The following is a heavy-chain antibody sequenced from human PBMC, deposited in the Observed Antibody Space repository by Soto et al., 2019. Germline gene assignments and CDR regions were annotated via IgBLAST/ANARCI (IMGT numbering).Heavy chain of an antibody. CDR1: GASITGSFF. CDR3: ARGMTPPGAPAWYYFDS. V-gene: IGHV4-4*07. J-gene: IGHJ4*02. CDR2: FSLSGTT. D-gene: IGHD2-8*02. Sequence: PSETLSLTCTVSGASITGSFFRSWIRQPAGKGLEWIGRFSLSGTTNYNPSLRSRVTMSADVSKNQFSLRLTSVTAADTALYYCARGMTPPGAPAWYYFDSWGQGTLVTVSS.